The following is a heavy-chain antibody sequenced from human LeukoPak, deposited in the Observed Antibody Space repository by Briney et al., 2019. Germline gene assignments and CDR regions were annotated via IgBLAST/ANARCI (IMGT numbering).Heavy chain of an antibody. CDR1: GYSFTSYW. V-gene: IGHV5-51*01. Sequence: GESLKISCKGSGYSFTSYWIGWVRQMPGKGLEWMGIIYPGDSDTRYSPSFQGQVTISADKSISTAYLQWSSLKASDTVMYYCARLMGGYSSLSRWFDPWGQGTLVTVSS. J-gene: IGHJ5*02. D-gene: IGHD6-6*01. CDR3: ARLMGGYSSLSRWFDP. CDR2: IYPGDSDT.